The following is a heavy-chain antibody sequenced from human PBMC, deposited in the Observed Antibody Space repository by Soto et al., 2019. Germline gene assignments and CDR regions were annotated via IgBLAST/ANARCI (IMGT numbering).Heavy chain of an antibody. Sequence: QVQLVQSGAEVKKPGASVKVSCKASGYTFTGYYMHWVRQAPGQGLEWMGWINPNSGGTNYAQKFQGWVTMTRDTSISTAYMELSRLRSDDTAVYYCARGMITFGEVIVNGRFDPWGQGTLVTVSS. CDR1: GYTFTGYY. CDR3: ARGMITFGEVIVNGRFDP. CDR2: INPNSGGT. D-gene: IGHD3-16*02. V-gene: IGHV1-2*04. J-gene: IGHJ5*02.